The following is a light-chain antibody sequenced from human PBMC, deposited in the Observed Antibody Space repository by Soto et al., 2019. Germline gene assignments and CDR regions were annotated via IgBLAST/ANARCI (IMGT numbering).Light chain of an antibody. Sequence: DIVLTQSPATLSLSPGERATLSCSASQSVSRDFAWYQQKPGQAPRLLLYDASNRAAGIPARSSVSGSATAFNLTINSLQPEDFAVYYSRHRHKVGPGTKVDVK. CDR3: RHRHK. CDR2: DAS. CDR1: QSVSRD. J-gene: IGKJ3*01. V-gene: IGKV3-11*01.